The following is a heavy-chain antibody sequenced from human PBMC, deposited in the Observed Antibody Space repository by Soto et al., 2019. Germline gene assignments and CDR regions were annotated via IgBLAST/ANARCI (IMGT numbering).Heavy chain of an antibody. V-gene: IGHV4-30-4*01. J-gene: IGHJ4*02. CDR3: ARDTGDYYDSSGSLHY. Sequence: SETLSLTCTVSGGSISSGDHYWNWIRQPPGKGLEWIGYIYYSGSAYYNPSLKSRVTMSVDTTENQFSLKLSSVTAADTAVYYCARDTGDYYDSSGSLHYWGQGILVTVSS. D-gene: IGHD3-22*01. CDR1: GGSISSGDHY. CDR2: IYYSGSA.